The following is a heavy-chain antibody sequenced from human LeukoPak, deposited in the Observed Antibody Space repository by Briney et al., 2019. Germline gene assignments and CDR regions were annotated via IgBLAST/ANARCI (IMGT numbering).Heavy chain of an antibody. CDR3: ARLSYSRGAFDI. CDR2: IYHSGST. Sequence: SETLSLTCAVSGYSISSGYYWGWIRQPPGKGLEWIGSIYHSGSTYYNPSLKSRVTISVDTSKNHFSLKLSSVTAADTAMYYCARLSYSRGAFDIWGQGTMVTVSS. D-gene: IGHD6-13*01. J-gene: IGHJ3*02. V-gene: IGHV4-38-2*01. CDR1: GYSISSGYY.